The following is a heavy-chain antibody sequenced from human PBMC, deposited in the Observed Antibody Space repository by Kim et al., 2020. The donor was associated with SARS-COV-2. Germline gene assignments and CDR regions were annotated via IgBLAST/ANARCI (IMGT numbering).Heavy chain of an antibody. V-gene: IGHV5-51*01. CDR1: GYTFTSYW. Sequence: GESLKISCKGSGYTFTSYWIGWVRQRPGKGLEGMGSIYPGDSDTRYSPSFQGQVTISADKSISTTYLQWSSLKASDTAMYYFARRRSEYSSGWYYYYGMDVWGHGTTVTVSS. J-gene: IGHJ6*02. CDR2: IYPGDSDT. D-gene: IGHD6-19*01. CDR3: ARRRSEYSSGWYYYYGMDV.